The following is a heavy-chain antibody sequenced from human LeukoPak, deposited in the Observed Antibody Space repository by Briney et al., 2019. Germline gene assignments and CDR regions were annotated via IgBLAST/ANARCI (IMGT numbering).Heavy chain of an antibody. Sequence: GGSLRLSCAASGFTFSDYYMSWIRQAPGKGLEWVSYISSRGSTIYYADSVKGLFTISRDNAKNSLYLQMNSLRAEDTAVYYCARLFPYGSEKGLDYWGQGTLVTVSS. CDR2: ISSRGSTI. CDR3: ARLFPYGSEKGLDY. D-gene: IGHD4-17*01. V-gene: IGHV3-11*04. J-gene: IGHJ4*02. CDR1: GFTFSDYY.